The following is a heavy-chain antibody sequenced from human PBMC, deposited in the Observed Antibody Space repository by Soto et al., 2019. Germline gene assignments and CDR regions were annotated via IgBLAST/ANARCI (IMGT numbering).Heavy chain of an antibody. V-gene: IGHV3-7*05. CDR3: ARDSWGDEDHYYYGMDV. D-gene: IGHD3-10*01. Sequence: GGSLRLSCAASGFTFSSYWMSWVRQAPGKGLEWVANIKQDGSQKYYVDSVKGRITISRDNAKNSLFLQMNSLRAEDTAVYYCARDSWGDEDHYYYGMDVWGQGTTVTVSS. CDR1: GFTFSSYW. J-gene: IGHJ6*02. CDR2: IKQDGSQK.